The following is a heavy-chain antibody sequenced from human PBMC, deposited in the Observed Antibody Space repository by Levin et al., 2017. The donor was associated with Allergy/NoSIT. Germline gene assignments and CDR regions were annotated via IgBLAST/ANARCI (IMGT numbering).Heavy chain of an antibody. J-gene: IGHJ6*02. V-gene: IGHV4-61*01. CDR3: ARDLVSGRYGMDV. D-gene: IGHD1-26*01. CDR1: GGSISTGSYF. CDR2: ISYTGYN. Sequence: SETLSLTCTVSGGSISTGSYFWIWIRQSPGKGLEWIGYISYTGYNNYNPSLKSRVSISADTSRNQFSLNMNSVTAADTAIYYCARDLVSGRYGMDVWGQGTTVTVSS.